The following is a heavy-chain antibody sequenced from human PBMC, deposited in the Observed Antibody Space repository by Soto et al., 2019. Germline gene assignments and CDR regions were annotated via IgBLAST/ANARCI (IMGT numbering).Heavy chain of an antibody. Sequence: QVQLQESGPRLVKPSQTLSLTCTVSGGSISSGGYYWSWIRQHPGKGLEWIGYIYYSGSTYYNPSLKSRVTISVDTSKNQFSLKLSSVTAADTAVYYCARDLRFRGFYGMDVWGQGTTVTVSS. J-gene: IGHJ6*02. V-gene: IGHV4-31*03. CDR2: IYYSGST. D-gene: IGHD3-10*01. CDR3: ARDLRFRGFYGMDV. CDR1: GGSISSGGYY.